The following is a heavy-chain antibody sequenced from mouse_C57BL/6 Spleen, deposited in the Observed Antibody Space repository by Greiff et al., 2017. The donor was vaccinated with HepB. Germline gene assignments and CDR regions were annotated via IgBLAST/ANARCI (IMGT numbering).Heavy chain of an antibody. CDR1: GYTFTSYW. V-gene: IGHV1-64*01. Sequence: VQLKQPGAELVKPGASVKLSCKASGYTFTSYWMHWVKQRPGQGLEWIGMIHPNSGSTNYNEKFKSKATLTVDKSSSTAYMQLSSLTSEDSAVYYCARSYYGSSYGFDYWGQGTTLTVSS. J-gene: IGHJ2*01. CDR2: IHPNSGST. CDR3: ARSYYGSSYGFDY. D-gene: IGHD1-1*01.